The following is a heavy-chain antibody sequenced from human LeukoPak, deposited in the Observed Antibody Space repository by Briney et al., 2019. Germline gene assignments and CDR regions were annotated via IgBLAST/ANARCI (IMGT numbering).Heavy chain of an antibody. CDR1: GYSISSGYY. D-gene: IGHD3-22*01. CDR2: IYRSGST. V-gene: IGHV4-38-2*01. J-gene: IGHJ5*02. CDR3: ARSYYYDSSGYEWNWCDHGSGWFDP. Sequence: SETLSLTCAVSGYSISSGYYWGWIRQPPGKGLEWIGSIYRSGSTYYNPSLKSRVTISVDTSKNQFSLKLSSVTAANTAVYYCARSYYYDSSGYEWNWCDHGSGWFDPWGQGTLVTVSS.